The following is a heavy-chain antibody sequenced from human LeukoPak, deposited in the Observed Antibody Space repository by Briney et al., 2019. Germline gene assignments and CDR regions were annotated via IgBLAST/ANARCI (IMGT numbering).Heavy chain of an antibody. CDR1: GGSFSGYS. J-gene: IGHJ4*02. V-gene: IGHV4-34*01. CDR3: AREGGGSTATVDY. CDR2: INHSGST. D-gene: IGHD5-18*01. Sequence: SETLSLTCGVFGGSFSGYSWSWIRQPPGKGLEWIGEINHSGSTNYNPSLKSRVTISVDTSKNQFSLKLSSVTAADTAVYYCAREGGGSTATVDYWGQGTLVTVSS.